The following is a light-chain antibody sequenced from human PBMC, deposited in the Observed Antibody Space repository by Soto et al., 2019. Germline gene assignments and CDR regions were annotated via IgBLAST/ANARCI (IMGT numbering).Light chain of an antibody. J-gene: IGKJ1*01. CDR2: LGS. CDR3: MQALQAPKT. CDR1: QSLLHSNGYNY. Sequence: DIVMTQSPLSLPVTPGEPASISCRSSQSLLHSNGYNYLDWYLQKPGQSPQLLIYLGSNRASGVPDRFSGSGSGTYLTLKISRVEAEDVGVYYCMQALQAPKTFGKGTKVEIK. V-gene: IGKV2-28*01.